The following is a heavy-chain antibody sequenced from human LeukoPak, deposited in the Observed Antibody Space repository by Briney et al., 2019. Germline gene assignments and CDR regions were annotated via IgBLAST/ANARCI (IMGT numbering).Heavy chain of an antibody. J-gene: IGHJ4*02. V-gene: IGHV3-23*01. CDR3: AKDTGVYSGYGSFHY. Sequence: GGSLRLSCAASGFTFSSYAMSWVRQAPGKGLEWVSGISGSGGSTYYADSVRGGFTISRDNSKNTLSLQMNSLRAEDTAVYYCAKDTGVYSGYGSFHYWGQGTLVTVSS. CDR2: ISGSGGST. CDR1: GFTFSSYA. D-gene: IGHD5-12*01.